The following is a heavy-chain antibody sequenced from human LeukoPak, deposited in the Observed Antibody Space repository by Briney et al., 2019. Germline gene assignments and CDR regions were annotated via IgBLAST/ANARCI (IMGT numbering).Heavy chain of an antibody. CDR3: VKDTRGTTIYY. J-gene: IGHJ4*02. CDR1: GFSVRENY. CDR2: MYRGDST. D-gene: IGHD4-11*01. V-gene: IGHV3-66*01. Sequence: GGSLRLSCAASGFSVRENYMSWVRQAPGKGREGVSVMYRGDSTYYADSVKGRLTISRDSFENTVVLQMDSLSGAKTAVYYCVKDTRGTTIYYWGQGTLVTVSS.